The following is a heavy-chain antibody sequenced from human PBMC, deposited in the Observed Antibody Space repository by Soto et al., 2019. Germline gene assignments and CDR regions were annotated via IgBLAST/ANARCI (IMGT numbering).Heavy chain of an antibody. CDR2: IIPIFGKV. V-gene: IGHV1-69*12. Sequence: QVQLLQSGAEVKKPGSSVRVSCEASGGTFRTYAISWARQAPGQGLEWMGEIIPIFGKVNYAQKFQGRVTITADEXXTXXXXXXXXXXXXXXXXXXXXXXXXXXTPTSYXXXGMDVWGQGTTVTVS. J-gene: IGHJ6*02. CDR3: XXXXXXXTPTSYXXXGMDV. CDR1: GGTFRTYA.